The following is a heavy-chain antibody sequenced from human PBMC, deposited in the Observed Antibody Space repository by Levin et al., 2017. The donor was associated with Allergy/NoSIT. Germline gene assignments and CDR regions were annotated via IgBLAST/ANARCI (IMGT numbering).Heavy chain of an antibody. J-gene: IGHJ4*02. CDR1: GYTFSDHY. Sequence: ASVKVSCKASGYTFSDHYMHWVRQAPGQGLEWMGWINPNSGGTNYAQKFQGRVTMTRDTSISTAYMELSRLRSDDTALYYCATVLLWFGESSGFDYWGQGTLVTVSS. CDR3: ATVLLWFGESSGFDY. CDR2: INPNSGGT. D-gene: IGHD3-10*01. V-gene: IGHV1-2*02.